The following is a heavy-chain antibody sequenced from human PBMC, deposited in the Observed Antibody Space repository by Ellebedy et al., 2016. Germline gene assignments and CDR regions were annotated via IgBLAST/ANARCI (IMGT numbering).Heavy chain of an antibody. J-gene: IGHJ3*01. CDR3: ASLYYDILTGYPTDAFDF. CDR2: IYFSGST. D-gene: IGHD3-9*01. V-gene: IGHV4-39*01. CDR1: GGSISSSNYY. Sequence: SETLSLTCTVSGGSISSSNYYWGFIRQPPGKGLEWIGTIYFSGSTNYNPSLKGRVTISVDKSKNQFSLKLSSVTAADTAVYFCASLYYDILTGYPTDAFDFWGQGTMVIVSS.